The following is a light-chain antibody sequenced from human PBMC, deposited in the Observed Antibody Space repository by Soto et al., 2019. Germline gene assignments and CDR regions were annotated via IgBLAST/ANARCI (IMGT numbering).Light chain of an antibody. CDR1: SSDVGNYDL. CDR3: CSYGGRSKL. Sequence: QSALTQPASVSGSPGQSITISCTGTSSDVGNYDLVSWFQHHPGKSPKLMIYEDQKRPSGVSNRFSGSKSGNTAPMTISGLHAEDEDYFYCCSYGGRSKLFGGGTKLTVL. J-gene: IGLJ2*01. V-gene: IGLV2-23*01. CDR2: EDQ.